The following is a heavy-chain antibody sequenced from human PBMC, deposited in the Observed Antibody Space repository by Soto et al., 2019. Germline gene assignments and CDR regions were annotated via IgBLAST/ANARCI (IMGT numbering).Heavy chain of an antibody. CDR3: VRGRYCSGTTCKPYYYGMDV. J-gene: IGHJ6*02. D-gene: IGHD2-15*01. V-gene: IGHV1-69*13. Sequence: SVKVSCKASGGAFSEYAISWVRQAAGQGLEWMGGIIPVSGTAIYAQKFQGRVTITADEATSTTYMELSSPRSEDTAVFFCVRGRYCSGTTCKPYYYGMDVWGQGTTVTVSS. CDR1: GGAFSEYA. CDR2: IIPVSGTA.